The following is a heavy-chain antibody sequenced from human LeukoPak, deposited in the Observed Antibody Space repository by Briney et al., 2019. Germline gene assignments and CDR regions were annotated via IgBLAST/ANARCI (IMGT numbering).Heavy chain of an antibody. D-gene: IGHD1-26*01. J-gene: IGHJ4*02. Sequence: GGSQRLSCAASGFTFSSYSMNWVRQAPGKGLEWVSSISSSSSYIYYADSVKGRFTISRDNAKNSLYLQMNSLRAEDTAVYYCASLTDIEAGAVRYWGQGTLVTVSS. CDR1: GFTFSSYS. CDR2: ISSSSSYI. V-gene: IGHV3-21*01. CDR3: ASLTDIEAGAVRY.